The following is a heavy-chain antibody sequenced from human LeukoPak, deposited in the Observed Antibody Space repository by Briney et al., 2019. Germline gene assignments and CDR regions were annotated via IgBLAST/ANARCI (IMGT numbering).Heavy chain of an antibody. CDR3: ARARDYGADS. CDR1: GYTFSTYG. V-gene: IGHV1-18*01. D-gene: IGHD4-17*01. J-gene: IGHJ5*01. Sequence: ASVKVSCKASGYTFSTYGLSWVRQAPGQGLEWMGWVSGYNGNTNYAQKSQGRVTMTIHTSTSTSYMELRSLTSDDTAVYYCARARDYGADSWGQGTLVTVSS. CDR2: VSGYNGNT.